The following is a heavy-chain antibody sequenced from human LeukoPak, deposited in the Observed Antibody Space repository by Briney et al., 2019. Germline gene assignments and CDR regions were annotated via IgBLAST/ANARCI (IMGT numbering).Heavy chain of an antibody. V-gene: IGHV3-23*01. CDR2: ISGSGYNT. D-gene: IGHD2-2*01. CDR1: GFTFSSYA. J-gene: IGHJ4*02. CDR3: AKDYIGYDQDFDY. Sequence: GGSLRLSCAASGFTFSSYAMSWVRQAPGKGLEWVSSISGSGYNTYYANSVKGRFSISRDNSKNTLDLQMNSLRAEDTAVYYCAKDYIGYDQDFDYRGQGTLVSVSS.